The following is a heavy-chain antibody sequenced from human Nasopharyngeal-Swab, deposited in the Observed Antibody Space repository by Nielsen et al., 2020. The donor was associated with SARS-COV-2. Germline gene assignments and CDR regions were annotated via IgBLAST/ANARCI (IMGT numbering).Heavy chain of an antibody. CDR3: ARDIRDYYYYYYMDV. CDR2: INPSGGST. Sequence: WVGQAPGQGLEWMGIINPSGGSTSYAQKFQGRVTMTRDASTSTVYMELSSLRSEDTAVYYCARDIRDYYYYYYMDVWGKGTTVTVSS. J-gene: IGHJ6*03. V-gene: IGHV1-46*01.